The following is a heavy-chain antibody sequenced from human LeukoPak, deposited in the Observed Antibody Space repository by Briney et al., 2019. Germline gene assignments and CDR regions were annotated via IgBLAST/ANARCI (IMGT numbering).Heavy chain of an antibody. D-gene: IGHD3-9*01. V-gene: IGHV3-23*01. Sequence: PGGSLRLSCAASGFTFSSYAMSWVRQAPGKGLEWVSAISGSGGSTYYADSVKGRFTISRDNSKNTLYLQMNSLRAEDTAVYYCAKVSRSWTYFDWVDVDYWGQGTLVTVSS. CDR3: AKVSRSWTYFDWVDVDY. CDR1: GFTFSSYA. CDR2: ISGSGGST. J-gene: IGHJ4*02.